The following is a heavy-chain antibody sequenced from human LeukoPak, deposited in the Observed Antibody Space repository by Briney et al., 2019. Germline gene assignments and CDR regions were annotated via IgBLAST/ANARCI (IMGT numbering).Heavy chain of an antibody. J-gene: IGHJ4*02. V-gene: IGHV3-7*01. CDR1: GFTFSSYW. CDR2: VKQDGSEK. D-gene: IGHD3/OR15-3a*01. CDR3: ARGAWTFDY. Sequence: GGSLRLSCVASGFTFSSYWMSWVRQAPGKGLEWVANVKQDGSEKYYVDSVKGRFTISRDNAKNSLYLQMNSLRAEDTAVYYCARGAWTFDYWGQGTLVSVSS.